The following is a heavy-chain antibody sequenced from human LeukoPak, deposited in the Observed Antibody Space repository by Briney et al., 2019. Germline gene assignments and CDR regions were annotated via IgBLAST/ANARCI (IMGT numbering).Heavy chain of an antibody. CDR3: EKDGYDTGWYYYLDY. CDR1: GFTFSSYA. CDR2: IRSNGGST. Sequence: GGSLRLSCSASGFTFSSYAMHWVRQAPGEGLEFISGIRSNGGSTYYADSVKGRFTISRDNSKNTVYLQMSSLRVEDTAVYYCEKDGYDTGWYYYLDYWGQGTLVTVSS. J-gene: IGHJ4*02. D-gene: IGHD6-19*01. V-gene: IGHV3-64D*06.